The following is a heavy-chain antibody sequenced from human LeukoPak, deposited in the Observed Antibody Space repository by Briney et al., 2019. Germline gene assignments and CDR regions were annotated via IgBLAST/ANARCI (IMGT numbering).Heavy chain of an antibody. V-gene: IGHV4-30-4*01. CDR2: ISYSGST. J-gene: IGHJ5*02. Sequence: SETLSLTCTVSGRSISSGDYYWSWIRQPPGKGLEWIACISYSGSTYYNPSLKSRVTISVDTSKKHFSLKLSCVTAADTAVYYCARGVWRDNWFDPWGQGTLVTVSS. CDR1: GRSISSGDYY. CDR3: ARGVWRDNWFDP.